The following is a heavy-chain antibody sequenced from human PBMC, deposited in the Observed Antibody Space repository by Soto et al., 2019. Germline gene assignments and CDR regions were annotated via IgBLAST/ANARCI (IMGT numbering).Heavy chain of an antibody. Sequence: GGSLRLSCAASVFTFSSYAMHWVRQAPGKGLEWVAVISYDGSNKYYADSVKGRFTISRDNSKNTLYLQMNSLRAEDTAVYYCASAIAVADPYYFDYWGQGTLVTVSS. J-gene: IGHJ4*02. CDR2: ISYDGSNK. CDR3: ASAIAVADPYYFDY. V-gene: IGHV3-30-3*01. CDR1: VFTFSSYA. D-gene: IGHD6-19*01.